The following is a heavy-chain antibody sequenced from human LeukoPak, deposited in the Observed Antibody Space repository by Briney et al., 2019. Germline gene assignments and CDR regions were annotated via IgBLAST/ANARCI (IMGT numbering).Heavy chain of an antibody. CDR1: GFTFGDYA. CDR3: TRVVESDFWSEYFQH. CDR2: IRSKAYGGTT. V-gene: IGHV3-49*03. J-gene: IGHJ1*01. D-gene: IGHD3-3*01. Sequence: PGRSLRLSCTASGFTFGDYAMSWFRQAPGKGLEWVGFIRSKAYGGTTEYAASVKGRFTISRDDSKSIAYLQMNSLKTEDTAVYYCTRVVESDFWSEYFQHWGQGTLVTVSS.